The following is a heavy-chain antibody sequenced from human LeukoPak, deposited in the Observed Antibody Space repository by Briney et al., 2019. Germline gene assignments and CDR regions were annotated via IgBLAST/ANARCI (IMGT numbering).Heavy chain of an antibody. J-gene: IGHJ5*02. CDR1: GYTFTRYA. D-gene: IGHD2-15*01. CDR2: INTNTGNP. Sequence: GASVKVSCKASGYTFTRYAMNWVRQAPGQGLEWMGWINTNTGNPTYAQGFTGRFVFSLDTSVSTAYLQISSLKAEDTAVYYCASLKGFCSGGSCYSGGLNNWFDPWGQGTLVTVSS. CDR3: ASLKGFCSGGSCYSGGLNNWFDP. V-gene: IGHV7-4-1*02.